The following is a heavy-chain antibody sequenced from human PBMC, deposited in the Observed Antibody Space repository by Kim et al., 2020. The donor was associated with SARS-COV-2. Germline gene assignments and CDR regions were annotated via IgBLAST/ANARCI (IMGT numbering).Heavy chain of an antibody. Sequence: GGSLRLSCAASGFTFDDYAMHWVRQAPGKGLEWVSLISWDGGSNYYADSVKGRFTIPRDNSKNSLYLQMNSLSAEDTALYYCAKDLYAYYYYYGMDVWGQGTTVTVSS. CDR1: GFTFDDYA. D-gene: IGHD2-2*02. CDR2: ISWDGGSN. CDR3: AKDLYAYYYYYGMDV. J-gene: IGHJ6*02. V-gene: IGHV3-43D*03.